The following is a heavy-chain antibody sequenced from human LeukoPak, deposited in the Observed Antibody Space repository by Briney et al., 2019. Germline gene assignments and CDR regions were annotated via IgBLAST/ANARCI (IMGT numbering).Heavy chain of an antibody. Sequence: PSETLSLTCTVSGGSISSYYWSWIRQPAGKGLEWIGRIYTSGSTNYNPSLKSRVTMSVDTSKNQFSLKLSSVTAADTAVYYCARVSDSSGYYYGDFDYWGQGTLVTVSS. CDR3: ARVSDSSGYYYGDFDY. D-gene: IGHD3-22*01. CDR2: IYTSGST. CDR1: GGSISSYY. V-gene: IGHV4-4*07. J-gene: IGHJ4*02.